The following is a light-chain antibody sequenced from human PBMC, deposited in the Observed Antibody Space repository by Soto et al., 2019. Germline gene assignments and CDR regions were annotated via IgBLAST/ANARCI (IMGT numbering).Light chain of an antibody. CDR3: QQYKSWYT. V-gene: IGKV3-15*01. CDR2: DAS. CDR1: QSVSSS. J-gene: IGKJ2*01. Sequence: EIVMTQSPATLSVSPGERASLSCRASQSVSSSLAWYQQKPGQAPRLLIYDASTRAIGIPGRFSGSGSGTEFTLTVNSLQSEDFAVYYCQQYKSWYTFGQGTKLEIK.